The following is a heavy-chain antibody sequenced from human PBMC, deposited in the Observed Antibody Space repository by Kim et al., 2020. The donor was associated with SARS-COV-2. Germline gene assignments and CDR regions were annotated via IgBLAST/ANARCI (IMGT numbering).Heavy chain of an antibody. V-gene: IGHV7-4-1*02. CDR3: ASSSSWSNWFDP. Sequence: TYDQGFTGRFVFSLDTSVSTAYLQISSLKAEDTAVYYCASSSSWSNWFDPWGQGTLVTVSS. D-gene: IGHD6-13*01. J-gene: IGHJ5*02.